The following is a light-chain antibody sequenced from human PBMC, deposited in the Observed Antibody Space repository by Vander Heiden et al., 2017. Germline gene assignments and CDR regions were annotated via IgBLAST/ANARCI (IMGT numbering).Light chain of an antibody. CDR3: QQRSNRPS. CDR1: QSVCSY. CDR2: DAS. Sequence: IVLTQSLATLTLSPGERATLPCRASQSVCSYLARFLPTPGKAPRLLIYDASNQATGIPARCSGSGCGTDFTLTSSSLAPEYFAVYYCQQRSNRPSFGGGTKVEIK. V-gene: IGKV3-11*01. J-gene: IGKJ4*01.